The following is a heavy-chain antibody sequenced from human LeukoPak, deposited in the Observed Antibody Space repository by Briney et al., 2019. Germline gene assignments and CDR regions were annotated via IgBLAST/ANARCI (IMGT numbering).Heavy chain of an antibody. V-gene: IGHV3-30-3*01. J-gene: IGHJ4*02. CDR2: ISHDGNDN. CDR3: TTLGVGAATGNY. Sequence: GGSLRLSCEVSGLIFRSYAMHWVRQAPGKGPGWVAVISHDGNDNHFADSVKGRFTLSRDNFKNMVYLQMSSLRTEDTAVYYCTTLGVGAATGNYWGQGTQVTVSS. D-gene: IGHD2-15*01. CDR1: GLIFRSYA.